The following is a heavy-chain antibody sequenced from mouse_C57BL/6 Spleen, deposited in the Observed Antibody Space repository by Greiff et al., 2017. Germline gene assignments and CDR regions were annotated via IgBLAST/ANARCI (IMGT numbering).Heavy chain of an antibody. V-gene: IGHV1-53*01. Sequence: VQLQQPGTELVKPGASVKLSCKASGYTFTSYWMHWVKQRPGQGLEWIGNINPSNGGTNYNEKFKSKATLTVDKASSTAYMQLSSLTSEDSAVYYCARGYYGNFYWYFDVWGTGTTVTVSS. J-gene: IGHJ1*03. D-gene: IGHD2-1*01. CDR3: ARGYYGNFYWYFDV. CDR2: INPSNGGT. CDR1: GYTFTSYW.